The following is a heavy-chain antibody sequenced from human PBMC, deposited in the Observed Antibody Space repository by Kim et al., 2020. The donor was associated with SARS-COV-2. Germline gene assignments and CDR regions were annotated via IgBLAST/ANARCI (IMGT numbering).Heavy chain of an antibody. CDR3: ARVLRFLEWPNYYYGMDV. V-gene: IGHV3-66*01. CDR1: GFTVSSNY. Sequence: GGSLRLSCAASGFTVSSNYMSWVRQAPGKGLEWVSVIYSGGSTYYADSVKGRFTISRDNSKNTLYLQMNSLRAEDTAVYYCARVLRFLEWPNYYYGMDVWGQGTTVTVSS. J-gene: IGHJ6*02. D-gene: IGHD3-3*01. CDR2: IYSGGST.